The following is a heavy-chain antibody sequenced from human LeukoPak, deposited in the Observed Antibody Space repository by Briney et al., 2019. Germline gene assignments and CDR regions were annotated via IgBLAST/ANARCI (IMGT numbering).Heavy chain of an antibody. D-gene: IGHD2-15*01. V-gene: IGHV3-23*01. CDR1: GFTFSSYG. CDR2: ISGSGGST. Sequence: GGSLRLSCAASGFTFSSYGMSWVRQAPGKGLEWVSAISGSGGSTYYADSVKGRFTISRDNSKNTLYLQMDSLRAEDTAVYYCAKVIGRYCSGGSCYYYYYMDVWGKGTTVTISS. CDR3: AKVIGRYCSGGSCYYYYYMDV. J-gene: IGHJ6*03.